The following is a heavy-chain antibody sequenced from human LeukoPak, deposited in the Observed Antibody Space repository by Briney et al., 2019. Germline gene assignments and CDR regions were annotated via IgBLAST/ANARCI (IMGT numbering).Heavy chain of an antibody. Sequence: SVKVSCKASGGAFSSSTITWVRQARGHGLEWMGGIIPLFGTTNYALKFRGRVTITADAPTSTAYMDLSSLTSDDTAVYFCAIGHGNNAPIDSWGQGTLVTVSS. J-gene: IGHJ4*02. CDR1: GGAFSSST. CDR2: IIPLFGTT. V-gene: IGHV1-69*13. CDR3: AIGHGNNAPIDS. D-gene: IGHD2/OR15-2a*01.